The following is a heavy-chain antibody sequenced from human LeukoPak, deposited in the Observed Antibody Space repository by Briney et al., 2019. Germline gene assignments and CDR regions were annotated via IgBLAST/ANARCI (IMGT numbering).Heavy chain of an antibody. CDR1: GVSISSSNSY. J-gene: IGHJ4*02. D-gene: IGHD3/OR15-3a*01. CDR2: IYYSGNT. Sequence: PWETLSLTCTVSGVSISSSNSYWGWIRQPPGKGLEWIGSIYYSGNTYYNASPKSQVSISIDTSKNLFSLKLTSVTAADTAVYYCARQTGSGLFILPGGQGTLVTVSS. V-gene: IGHV4-39*01. CDR3: ARQTGSGLFILP.